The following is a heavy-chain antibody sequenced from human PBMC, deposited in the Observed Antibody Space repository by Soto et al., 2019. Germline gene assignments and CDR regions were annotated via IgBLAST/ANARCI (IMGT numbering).Heavy chain of an antibody. CDR1: GGSMSENDYY. Sequence: QVQLQEAGPGLVRPSQTLSLTCTVAGGSMSENDYYWSWLLQSPGQGLQWIGYIYDTWTTSYSPSLKSRVTMSADTSRNQFSLKLTSVTAADTALYVCARGIVRGGFDIWGQGTVVTVSS. V-gene: IGHV4-30-4*01. CDR2: IYDTWTT. J-gene: IGHJ3*02. D-gene: IGHD3-10*02. CDR3: ARGIVRGGFDI.